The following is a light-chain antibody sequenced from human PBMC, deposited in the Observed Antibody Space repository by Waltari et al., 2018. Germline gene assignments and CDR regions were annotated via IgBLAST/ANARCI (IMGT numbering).Light chain of an antibody. CDR1: NIGSRN. J-gene: IGLJ2*01. V-gene: IGLV3-9*01. CDR2: RGR. CDR3: QVWDSTNVL. Sequence: SYELTQALSVSVAQGQTARITCGGHNIGSRNVHWYQLQPGQATVLVIYRGRNRPSGIPGRCAGSNSLNTATLPISRAQVGDEGDYFCQVWDSTNVLFGGGTKLTVL.